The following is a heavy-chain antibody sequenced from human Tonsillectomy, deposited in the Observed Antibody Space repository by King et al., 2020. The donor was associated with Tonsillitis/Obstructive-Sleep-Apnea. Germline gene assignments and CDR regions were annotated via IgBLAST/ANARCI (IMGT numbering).Heavy chain of an antibody. Sequence: VQLQQWGAGLLKPSETLSLTCAVYGGSFSGYYWSWIRQPPGKGLEWIGEINHSGSTNYNPSLKSRVTISVDTSKNQFSLKLISVTAADTAVYYCARGYCTGGVCYKTYYYYMDVWGKGTTVTVSS. V-gene: IGHV4-34*01. J-gene: IGHJ6*03. CDR1: GGSFSGYY. CDR2: INHSGST. D-gene: IGHD2-8*02. CDR3: ARGYCTGGVCYKTYYYYMDV.